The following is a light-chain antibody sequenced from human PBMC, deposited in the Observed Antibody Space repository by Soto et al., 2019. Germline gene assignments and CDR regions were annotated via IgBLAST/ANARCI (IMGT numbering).Light chain of an antibody. J-gene: IGLJ3*02. Sequence: QAVVTQPPSASGTPGQRVTISCSGSSSNIGSNTVNWYQQLPGTAPKLLIYSNNQRPPGVPDRFSGSKSGTSASLAISGLQSEDGADYYRAAWEHSLKGRVFGGGTKLTVL. V-gene: IGLV1-44*01. CDR3: AAWEHSLKGRV. CDR1: SSNIGSNT. CDR2: SNN.